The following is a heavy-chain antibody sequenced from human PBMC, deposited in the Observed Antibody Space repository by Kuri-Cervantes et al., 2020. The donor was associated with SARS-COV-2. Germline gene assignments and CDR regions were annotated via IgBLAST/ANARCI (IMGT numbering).Heavy chain of an antibody. J-gene: IGHJ4*02. CDR2: IRYDGSNK. CDR1: GFTFSSYG. D-gene: IGHD1-1*01. V-gene: IGHV3-30*02. Sequence: GGSLRLSCAESGFTFSSYGMHWVRQAPGKGLEWVAFIRYDGSNKYYADSVKRRFTISRDNSKNTLYLQMNSQRAEDTAVYYCAKDSLLEVKFDYWGQGTLVTVSS. CDR3: AKDSLLEVKFDY.